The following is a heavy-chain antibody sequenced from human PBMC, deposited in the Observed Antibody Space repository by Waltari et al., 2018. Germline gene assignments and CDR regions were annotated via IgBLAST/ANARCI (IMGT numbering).Heavy chain of an antibody. CDR1: GYTLTELS. CDR3: RRGPWGVRGGELGY. CDR2: FDPEDGET. Sequence: QVPLVPSGAAVKKPGASVKVSCKVSGYTLTELSMHWVRQAPGKGLAWMGGFDPEDGETNYAQKFQGRVTMTEDTSTNTAYMGLSRLGSEDAAEYYGRRGPWGVRGGELGYWGQGTLVTVSS. D-gene: IGHD3-16*01. J-gene: IGHJ4*02. V-gene: IGHV1-24*01.